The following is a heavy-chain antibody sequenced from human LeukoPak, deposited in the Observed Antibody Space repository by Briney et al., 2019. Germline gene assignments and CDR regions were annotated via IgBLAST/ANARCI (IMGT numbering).Heavy chain of an antibody. Sequence: RSSETLSLTCTVSGGSISSYYWSWIRQPPGKGLEWIGYIYYSGSTNYKPSLTSRVTISVDTSKNQFSLKLSSVTAADTAVYYCARLTGNWFDPWGQGTLVTVSS. D-gene: IGHD7-27*01. J-gene: IGHJ5*02. V-gene: IGHV4-59*01. CDR3: ARLTGNWFDP. CDR2: IYYSGST. CDR1: GGSISSYY.